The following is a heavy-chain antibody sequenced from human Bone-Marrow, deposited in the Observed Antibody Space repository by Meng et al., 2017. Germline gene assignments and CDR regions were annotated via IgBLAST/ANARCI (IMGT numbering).Heavy chain of an antibody. J-gene: IGHJ4*02. V-gene: IGHV3-23*01. D-gene: IGHD6-13*01. Sequence: GESLKISCAASGFTFSDYYMSWIRQAPGKGLEWVSAISGSGGSTYYADSVKGRFTISRDNSKNTLYLQMNSLRAEDTAVYYCAKKPSTGYSSSWGFDYWGQGTLVTVSS. CDR2: ISGSGGST. CDR1: GFTFSDYY. CDR3: AKKPSTGYSSSWGFDY.